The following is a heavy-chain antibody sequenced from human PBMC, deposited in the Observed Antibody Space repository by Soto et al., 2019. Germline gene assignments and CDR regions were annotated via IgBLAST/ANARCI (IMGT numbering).Heavy chain of an antibody. CDR2: INAGNGNT. Sequence: ASVKVSCKASGYTFTSYAMHWVRQAPGQRLEWMGWINAGNGNTKYSQKFQGRVTITRDTSASTAYMELSSLRSEDTAVYDCARDLTSDYGMDVWGQGTTVTVSS. J-gene: IGHJ6*02. CDR3: ARDLTSDYGMDV. V-gene: IGHV1-3*01. CDR1: GYTFTSYA.